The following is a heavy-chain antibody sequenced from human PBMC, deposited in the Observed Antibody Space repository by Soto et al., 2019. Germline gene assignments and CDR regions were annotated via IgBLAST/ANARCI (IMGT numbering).Heavy chain of an antibody. J-gene: IGHJ3*02. CDR1: GGTFSSYA. V-gene: IGHV1-69*06. CDR2: IIPIFGTA. D-gene: IGHD4-17*01. CDR3: ARTTVVTFIGAFDI. Sequence: GASVKVSCKASGGTFSSYAIRWVRQAPGQGLEWMGGIIPIFGTANYAQKFQGRVTITADKSTSTAYMELSSLRSEDTAVYYCARTTVVTFIGAFDIWGQGTMVTVSS.